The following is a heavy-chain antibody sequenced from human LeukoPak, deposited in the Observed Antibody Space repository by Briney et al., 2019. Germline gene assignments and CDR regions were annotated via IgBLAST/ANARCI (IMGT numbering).Heavy chain of an antibody. CDR3: ARDGGIAAAGTPTNWFDP. D-gene: IGHD6-13*01. Sequence: GGSLRLSCAASGFTFSSYAMSWVRQAPGKGLEWVSAISSNGGSTYYANSVKGRFTISRDNSKNTLYLQMGSLRAEDMAVYYCARDGGIAAAGTPTNWFDPWGQGTLVTVSS. J-gene: IGHJ5*02. V-gene: IGHV3-64*01. CDR2: ISSNGGST. CDR1: GFTFSSYA.